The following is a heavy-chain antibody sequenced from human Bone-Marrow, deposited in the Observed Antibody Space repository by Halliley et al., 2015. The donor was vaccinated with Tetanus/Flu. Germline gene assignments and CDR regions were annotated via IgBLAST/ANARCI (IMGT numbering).Heavy chain of an antibody. CDR3: ATVGASGDNLDH. J-gene: IGHJ4*02. Sequence: EWVSSIGSSYDYIYYADSVKGRFPISRDNAKTSLYLQMNSLRVEDTAVYYCATVGASGDNLDHWGQGTLVTVSS. CDR2: IGSSYDYI. V-gene: IGHV3-21*01. D-gene: IGHD2-21*02.